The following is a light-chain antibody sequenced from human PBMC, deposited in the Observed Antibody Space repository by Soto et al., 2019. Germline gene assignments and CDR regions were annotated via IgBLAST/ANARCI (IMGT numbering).Light chain of an antibody. V-gene: IGKV3-20*01. J-gene: IGKJ1*01. CDR2: AAS. Sequence: EIVLTQSPGTLSLSPGERATLSCRASQSISSTYLAWYRQKPGQAPRLLIYAASSRATGIPDRFSGSGSGTDFTLTISRLQPEDFAVYYCQQYYASSWTLGLGTKVDIK. CDR3: QQYYASSWT. CDR1: QSISSTY.